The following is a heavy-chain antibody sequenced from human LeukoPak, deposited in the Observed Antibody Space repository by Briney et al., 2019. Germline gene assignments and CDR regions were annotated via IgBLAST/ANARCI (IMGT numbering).Heavy chain of an antibody. CDR3: ATNERYGDTRLYHFDY. D-gene: IGHD4-17*01. J-gene: IGHJ4*02. CDR2: IIPIFGTS. CDR1: GGTFSNYV. V-gene: IGHV1-69*13. Sequence: GASVKVSCEASGGTFSNYVINWVRQAPGQGLEWMGGIIPIFGTSNYAPKFQGKVTITADESTNTAYMELSRLRFEDTAVYFCATNERYGDTRLYHFDYWGQGTLVTVSS.